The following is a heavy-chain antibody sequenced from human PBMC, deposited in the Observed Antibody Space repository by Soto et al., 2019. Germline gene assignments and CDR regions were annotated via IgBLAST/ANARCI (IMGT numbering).Heavy chain of an antibody. J-gene: IGHJ6*02. CDR2: IDWDDDK. Sequence: GSGPTLVNPTQTLTLTCTFSGFSLSTSGMCVSWIRQPPGKALEWLALIDWDDDKYYSTSLKTRLTISKDTSKNQVVLTMTNMDPVDTATYYCARIVGATNYYYYGMDVWGQGTTVTVSS. CDR1: GFSLSTSGMC. V-gene: IGHV2-70*01. CDR3: ARIVGATNYYYYGMDV. D-gene: IGHD1-26*01.